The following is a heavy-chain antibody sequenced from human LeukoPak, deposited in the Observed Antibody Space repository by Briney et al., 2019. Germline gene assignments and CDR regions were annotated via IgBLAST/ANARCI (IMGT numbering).Heavy chain of an antibody. CDR3: ASIPEEGTAAATGY. V-gene: IGHV4-31*03. J-gene: IGHJ4*02. Sequence: PSETLSLTCTVSGGSISSGGYYWSWIRQHPGKGLEWIGYIYYSGSTYYNPSLKSRVTISVDTSKNQFSLKLSSVTAADTAVYYCASIPEEGTAAATGYWGQGTLVTVSS. CDR2: IYYSGST. CDR1: GGSISSGGYY. D-gene: IGHD2-2*01.